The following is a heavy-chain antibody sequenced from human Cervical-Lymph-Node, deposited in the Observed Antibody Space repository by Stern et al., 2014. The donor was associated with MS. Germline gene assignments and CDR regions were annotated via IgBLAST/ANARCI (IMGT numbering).Heavy chain of an antibody. CDR2: INHDGSQR. CDR1: RFAFSSFA. CDR3: ASGSSAWKPFGMDV. Sequence: VQLVESGGGVVHPGRSLRLSCAASRFAFSSFAMHWVRQAPGKGLEWVAIINHDGSQRNYADSVKGRFTVSRDNSENTVSLEMNSLRAEDTAVYYCASGSSAWKPFGMDVWGQGTTVIVSS. D-gene: IGHD3-22*01. J-gene: IGHJ6*02. V-gene: IGHV3-33*08.